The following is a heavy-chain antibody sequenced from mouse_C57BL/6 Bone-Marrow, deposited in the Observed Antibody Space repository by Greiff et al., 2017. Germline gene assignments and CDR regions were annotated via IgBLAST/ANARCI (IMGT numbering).Heavy chain of an antibody. V-gene: IGHV1-66*01. CDR2: IYPGSGNT. CDR1: GYSFTSYY. Sequence: QVQLQQSGPELVKPGASVKISCKASGYSFTSYYIHWVKQRPGQGLEWIGWIYPGSGNTKYNEKFKGKATLTADTSSSAAYMQLSGLTSEDSAVYYGARRAAGNYFAWFAYWGQGTLVTVSA. J-gene: IGHJ3*01. CDR3: ARRAAGNYFAWFAY. D-gene: IGHD2-1*01.